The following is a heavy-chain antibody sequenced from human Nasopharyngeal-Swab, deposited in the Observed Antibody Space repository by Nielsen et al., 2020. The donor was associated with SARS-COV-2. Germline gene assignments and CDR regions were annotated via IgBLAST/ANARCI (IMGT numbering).Heavy chain of an antibody. CDR2: ISSGSSII. CDR3: ARDRGYSYGYDAFDI. J-gene: IGHJ3*02. V-gene: IGHV3-48*02. D-gene: IGHD5-18*01. Sequence: KGLEWVSYISSGSSIIYYADSVKGRFTISRDNAKNSLYLQMNSLRDEDTAVYYCARDRGYSYGYDAFDIWGQGTMVTVSS.